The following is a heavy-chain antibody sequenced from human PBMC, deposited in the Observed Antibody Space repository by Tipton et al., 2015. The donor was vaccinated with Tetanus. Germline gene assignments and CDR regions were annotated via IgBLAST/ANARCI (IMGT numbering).Heavy chain of an antibody. V-gene: IGHV3-15*07. CDR1: GFTFSNAW. D-gene: IGHD6-13*01. CDR2: IKSKTDGGTT. J-gene: IGHJ3*02. Sequence: SLRLSCAASGFTFSNAWMNWVRQAPGKGLEWVGRIKSKTDGGTTDYAAPVKGRFTISRDDSKNTLYLQMNSLKTEDTAVYYCTTVEAVGPYSSSWPDALDIWGQGTMVTVSS. CDR3: TTVEAVGPYSSSWPDALDI.